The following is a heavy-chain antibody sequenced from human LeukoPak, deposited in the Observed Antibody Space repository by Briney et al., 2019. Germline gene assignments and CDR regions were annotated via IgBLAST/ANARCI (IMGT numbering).Heavy chain of an antibody. D-gene: IGHD6-13*01. J-gene: IGHJ5*02. CDR2: IIPIFGTA. CDR1: GGTFSGYA. Sequence: SVKVSCKASGGTFSGYAISWVRQAPGQGLEWMGGIIPIFGTANYAQKFQGRVTITADESTSTAYMELSSLRSEDTAVYYCARLYSSSWSNWFDPWGQGTLVTVSS. V-gene: IGHV1-69*13. CDR3: ARLYSSSWSNWFDP.